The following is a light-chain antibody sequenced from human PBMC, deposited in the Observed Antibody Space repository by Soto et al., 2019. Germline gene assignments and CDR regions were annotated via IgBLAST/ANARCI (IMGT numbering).Light chain of an antibody. V-gene: IGLV2-18*02. Sequence: LTKPPSMSVSYGHSFTISFTGTSSDVGSYNRVSWYQQPPGTAPKLMIYEVSNRPSGVPDRSSGSKSGNTASLTISGLQAEDEADYYCSSYTSSSTYVFGTGTKVTVL. J-gene: IGLJ1*01. CDR1: SSDVGSYNR. CDR2: EVS. CDR3: SSYTSSSTYV.